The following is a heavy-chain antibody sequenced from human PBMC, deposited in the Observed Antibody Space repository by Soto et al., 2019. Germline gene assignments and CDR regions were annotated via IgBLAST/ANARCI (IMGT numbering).Heavy chain of an antibody. D-gene: IGHD3-3*01. J-gene: IGHJ6*03. V-gene: IGHV3-48*01. CDR1: GFTFSSYS. Sequence: PGGSLRLSCAASGFTFSSYSMNWVRQAPGKGLEWVSYISSSSSTIYYADSVKGRFTISRDNAKNSLYLQMNSLRAEDTAVYYCARDVRYYDFWSGYLSWAPFYMDVWGKGTTVTVSS. CDR2: ISSSSSTI. CDR3: ARDVRYYDFWSGYLSWAPFYMDV.